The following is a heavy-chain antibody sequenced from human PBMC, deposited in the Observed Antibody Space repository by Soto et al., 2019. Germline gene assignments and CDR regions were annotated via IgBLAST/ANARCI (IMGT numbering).Heavy chain of an antibody. J-gene: IGHJ6*02. CDR2: IHYSGST. Sequence: PSETLSLTCTVSGGSISSYYWSWIRQPPGKGLEWIGNIHYSGSTNYNPSLKSRVTLSVDTSKNQFSLELRSVTAADTAVYYCARGPTIIRAYFYGMDVWGQGTTVTVSS. D-gene: IGHD3-10*01. CDR1: GGSISSYY. CDR3: ARGPTIIRAYFYGMDV. V-gene: IGHV4-59*01.